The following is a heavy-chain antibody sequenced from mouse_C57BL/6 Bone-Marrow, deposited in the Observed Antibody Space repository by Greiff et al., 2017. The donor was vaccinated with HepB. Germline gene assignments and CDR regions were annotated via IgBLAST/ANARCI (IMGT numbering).Heavy chain of an antibody. V-gene: IGHV14-4*01. CDR2: IDPENGDT. CDR1: GFNIKDDY. J-gene: IGHJ3*01. CDR3: TTSDGYYGGFAY. Sequence: VQLQQSGAELVRPGASVKLSCTASGFNIKDDYMHWVKQRPEQGLEWIGWIDPENGDTEYASKVPGKATITADTSSNTAYLQLSSLTSEDTAVYYCTTSDGYYGGFAYWGQGTLVTVSA. D-gene: IGHD2-3*01.